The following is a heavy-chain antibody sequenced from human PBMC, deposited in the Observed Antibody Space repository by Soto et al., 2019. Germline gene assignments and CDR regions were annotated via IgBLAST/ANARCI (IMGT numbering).Heavy chain of an antibody. D-gene: IGHD2-15*01. CDR2: ISYDGSNK. CDR1: GFTFSSYG. Sequence: GGSLRLSCAASGFTFSSYGMHWVRQAPGKGLEWVAVISYDGSNKYYADSVKGRFTISRDNSKNTLYLQMNSLTAEDTAVYFCANDPGGGALFYFDNWGQGTLVTVSS. CDR3: ANDPGGGALFYFDN. J-gene: IGHJ4*02. V-gene: IGHV3-30*18.